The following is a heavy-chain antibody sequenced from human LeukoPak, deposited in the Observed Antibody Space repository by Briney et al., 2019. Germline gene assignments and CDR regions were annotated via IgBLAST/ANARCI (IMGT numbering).Heavy chain of an antibody. D-gene: IGHD3-22*01. CDR2: IYYSGST. CDR3: ARGPYYYDSSGYPNWFDP. J-gene: IGHJ5*02. V-gene: IGHV4-59*01. CDR1: GGSISSYY. Sequence: PSETLPLTCTVSGGSISSYYWSWLRQPPGKGLEWIGYIYYSGSTNYNPSLKSRVTISVDTSKNQFSLKLSSVTAADTAVYYCARGPYYYDSSGYPNWFDPWGQETLVTVSS.